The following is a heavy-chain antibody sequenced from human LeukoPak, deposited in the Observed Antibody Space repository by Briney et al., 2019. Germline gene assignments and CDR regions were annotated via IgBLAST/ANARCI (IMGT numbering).Heavy chain of an antibody. V-gene: IGHV3-21*04. CDR2: ITSSSNYI. J-gene: IGHJ4*02. CDR1: GFTFSSYN. CDR3: AKADYYGSGSLNF. D-gene: IGHD3-10*01. Sequence: GGSLRLSCAASGFTFSSYNMNWVRQAPGKGLEWVSSITSSSNYIYFGDSVKGRFTISRDNAKNSLYLQMNSLRAEDTAVYYCAKADYYGSGSLNFWGQGTLVTVSS.